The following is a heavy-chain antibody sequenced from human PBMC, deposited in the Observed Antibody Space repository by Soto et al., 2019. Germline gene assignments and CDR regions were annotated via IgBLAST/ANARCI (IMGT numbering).Heavy chain of an antibody. D-gene: IGHD5-12*01. V-gene: IGHV3-33*01. Sequence: QVQLVESGGGVVQPGRSLRLSCAASGFTFSSYGMHWVRQAPGKGLEWVAVIWYDGSNKYYADSVKGRFTISRDNSKNKLYLQMNSLRAEDTAVYYCAREVLYSGYDRKYYYYGMDVWGQGTTVTVSS. CDR1: GFTFSSYG. J-gene: IGHJ6*02. CDR2: IWYDGSNK. CDR3: AREVLYSGYDRKYYYYGMDV.